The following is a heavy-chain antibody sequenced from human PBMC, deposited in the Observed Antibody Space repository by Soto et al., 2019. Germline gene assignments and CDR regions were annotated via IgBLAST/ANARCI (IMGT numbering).Heavy chain of an antibody. CDR3: AKVGIYCSDGVCTAY. V-gene: IGHV3-23*01. Sequence: GGSLIVSCAASGFTFMSYAMSWVSKAPGKGLEWVSGISGSGGSTYYADSVKGRFTISRDNSKNTLYLQINSLTAEDTAVYYCAKVGIYCSDGVCTAYWGQGTLVTVSS. CDR1: GFTFMSYA. D-gene: IGHD2-8*01. J-gene: IGHJ4*02. CDR2: ISGSGGST.